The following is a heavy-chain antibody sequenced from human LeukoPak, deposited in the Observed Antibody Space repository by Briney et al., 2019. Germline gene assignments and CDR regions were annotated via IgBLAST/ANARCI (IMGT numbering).Heavy chain of an antibody. D-gene: IGHD3-22*01. CDR1: GFTFSSYE. V-gene: IGHV3-48*03. CDR3: ARGVNYCDSSGYYFSY. CDR2: ISSSGSSI. Sequence: PGGSLRLSCAASGFTFSSYEMNWVRQAPGKGLEWVSYISSSGSSIYYADSVKGRFTISRDNAKNSLYLQMNSLRAEDTAVYYCARGVNYCDSSGYYFSYWGQGTLVTVSS. J-gene: IGHJ4*02.